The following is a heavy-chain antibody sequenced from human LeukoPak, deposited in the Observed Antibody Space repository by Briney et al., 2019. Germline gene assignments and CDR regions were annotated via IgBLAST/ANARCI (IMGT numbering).Heavy chain of an antibody. CDR3: ARSRSGSVAGTSDY. V-gene: IGHV3-23*01. Sequence: VQPGGALRLSCAASGFTFSRYAMSWVRQAPGKGLEWVSSVSTDGDTYYTDSVKGRFTISREVSRNTLFLQMISLRAEDTALYSCARSRSGSVAGTSDYWGQGTLVIVSS. CDR1: GFTFSRYA. J-gene: IGHJ4*02. CDR2: VSTDGDT. D-gene: IGHD6-19*01.